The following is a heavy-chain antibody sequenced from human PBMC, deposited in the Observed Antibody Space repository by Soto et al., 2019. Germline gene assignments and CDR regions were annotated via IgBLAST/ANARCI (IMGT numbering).Heavy chain of an antibody. Sequence: PSETLSLTCTVSGGSISSYYWSWIRQPPGKGLEWIGYIYYSGSTNYNPSLKSRVTISVDTSKNQFSLKLSSVTAADTAVYYCARDQGRYSSSWYVDYGMDVWGQGTTVTVSS. CDR1: GGSISSYY. V-gene: IGHV4-59*01. J-gene: IGHJ6*02. D-gene: IGHD6-13*01. CDR3: ARDQGRYSSSWYVDYGMDV. CDR2: IYYSGST.